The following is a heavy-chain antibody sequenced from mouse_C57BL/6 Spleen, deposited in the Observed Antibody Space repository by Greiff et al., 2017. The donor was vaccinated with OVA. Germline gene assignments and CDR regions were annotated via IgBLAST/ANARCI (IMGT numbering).Heavy chain of an antibody. CDR1: GYTFTSYW. CDR3: AREGLLRDYYAMDY. Sequence: VQLQQPGAELVKPGASVKMSCKASGYTFTSYWITWVKQRTGQGLEWIGEIYPRSGNTYYNEKFKGKATLTADKSSSTAYMELRSLTSEDSAVYFCAREGLLRDYYAMDYWGQGTSVTVSS. CDR2: IYPRSGNT. D-gene: IGHD2-3*01. J-gene: IGHJ4*01. V-gene: IGHV1-81*01.